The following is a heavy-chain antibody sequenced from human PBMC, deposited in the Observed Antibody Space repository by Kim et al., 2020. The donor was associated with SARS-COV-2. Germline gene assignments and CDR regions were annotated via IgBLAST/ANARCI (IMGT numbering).Heavy chain of an antibody. CDR2: INPNSGGT. V-gene: IGHV1-2*06. J-gene: IGHJ5*01. D-gene: IGHD2-2*01. Sequence: ASVKVSCMASGYTFTGYYIHWVRQAPGQGLEWMGRINPNSGGTIYAQKFQGRVTMARDTSISTAYMELRTLRSEDTAVYYCARYRSSTSCQFDSWGQGTL. CDR3: ARYRSSTSCQFDS. CDR1: GYTFTGYY.